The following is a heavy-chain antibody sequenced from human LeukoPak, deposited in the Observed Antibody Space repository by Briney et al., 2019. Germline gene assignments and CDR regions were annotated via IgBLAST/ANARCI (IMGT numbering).Heavy chain of an antibody. Sequence: SETLSLTCTVSGGSISSYYWSWIRQPAGKGLEWIGRIYTSGSTNYNPSLKSRVTMSVDTSKNQFSLKLSSVTAADTAVYYCARGGSSSWYSEPLLDYWGQGTLVTVSS. CDR1: GGSISSYY. CDR2: IYTSGST. J-gene: IGHJ4*02. V-gene: IGHV4-4*07. D-gene: IGHD6-13*01. CDR3: ARGGSSSWYSEPLLDY.